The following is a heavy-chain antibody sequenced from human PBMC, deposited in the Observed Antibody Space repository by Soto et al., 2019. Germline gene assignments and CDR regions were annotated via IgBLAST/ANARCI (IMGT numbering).Heavy chain of an antibody. CDR1: AYTFTGYY. CDR3: ARGLDIVVVPAAPTGFDP. CDR2: INPNSGGT. Sequence: ASVKVSCKAYAYTFTGYYMHWVRQAPGQGLEWMGWINPNSGGTNDAQKFQGWVTMTRDTSISTAYMEPSTLRADDTAVYYCARGLDIVVVPAAPTGFDPWGQGTLVTVS. V-gene: IGHV1-2*04. D-gene: IGHD2-2*01. J-gene: IGHJ5*02.